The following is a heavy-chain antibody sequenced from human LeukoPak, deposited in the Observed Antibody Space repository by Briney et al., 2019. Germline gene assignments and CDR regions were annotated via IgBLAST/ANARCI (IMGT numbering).Heavy chain of an antibody. CDR3: ARGIRMAAAGSYYYYMDV. CDR1: GYTFTSYD. Sequence: ASVKVSCKASGYTFTSYDINWVRQATGQGLEWMGWMNPNSGNTGYAQKFQGRVTITRNTSISTAYMELSSLRSEDTAVYYCARGIRMAAAGSYYYYMDVWGKGTTVTVSS. CDR2: MNPNSGNT. D-gene: IGHD6-13*01. J-gene: IGHJ6*03. V-gene: IGHV1-8*03.